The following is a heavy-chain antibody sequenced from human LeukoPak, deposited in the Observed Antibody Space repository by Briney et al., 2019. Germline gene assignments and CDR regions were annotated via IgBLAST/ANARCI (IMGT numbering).Heavy chain of an antibody. CDR3: PRGSGLWETYYYDSSGYYLPKTKKPDYYFDY. Sequence: ASVKVSCKASGYTFTGYYMHWVRQAPGQGLEWMGWINPNIGGTNYAQKFQGRVTMTRDTSITPAYMELGRLRSDNPAEYYCPRGSGLWETYYYDSSGYYLPKTKKPDYYFDYWGQGTLVTVSS. CDR2: INPNIGGT. V-gene: IGHV1-2*02. J-gene: IGHJ4*02. CDR1: GYTFTGYY. D-gene: IGHD3-22*01.